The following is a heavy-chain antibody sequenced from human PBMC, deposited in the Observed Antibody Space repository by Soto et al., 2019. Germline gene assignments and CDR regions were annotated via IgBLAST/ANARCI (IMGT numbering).Heavy chain of an antibody. Sequence: QVQLQESGPGLVKPSETLSLTCTVSGGSISSYYWSWIRQPPGKGLEWIGYIYYSGSTNYNPSLKSRVTIAVTTSKSQFSLKLSSVTATDTAVYYCARLSYTLAVDAFDIWGQGTMVPVSS. CDR3: ARLSYTLAVDAFDI. J-gene: IGHJ3*02. CDR1: GGSISSYY. D-gene: IGHD3-16*01. V-gene: IGHV4-59*08. CDR2: IYYSGST.